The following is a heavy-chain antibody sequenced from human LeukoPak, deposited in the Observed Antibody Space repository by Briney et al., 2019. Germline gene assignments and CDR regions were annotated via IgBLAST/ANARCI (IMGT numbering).Heavy chain of an antibody. V-gene: IGHV3-7*04. CDR2: INRDGSGK. CDR1: GFPLSTYW. CDR3: ARVQTGTTNWFDP. Sequence: GSLSLSCAASGFPLSTYWMSWVRQAPGKGLEWVANINRDGSGKYYVDSVRGRFTISRDNAKNSLYLQMNSLRAEDTAVYYCARVQTGTTNWFDPWGQGTLVTVSS. J-gene: IGHJ5*02. D-gene: IGHD1-1*01.